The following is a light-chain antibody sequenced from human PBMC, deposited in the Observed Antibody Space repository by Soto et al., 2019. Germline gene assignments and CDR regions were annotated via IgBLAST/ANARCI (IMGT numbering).Light chain of an antibody. J-gene: IGLJ1*01. CDR2: EVT. CDR1: SRDVGGYNY. V-gene: IGLV2-8*01. CDR3: SSYAGSNNNYV. Sequence: QSVLPQPPSASGSLGQSVTISCTGTSRDVGGYNYVAWYQQPPGKAPKVLIYEVTKRPSGVPDRFSGSKSGNTASLTVSGLQAEDEADYYCSSYAGSNNNYVFGTGTKVTVL.